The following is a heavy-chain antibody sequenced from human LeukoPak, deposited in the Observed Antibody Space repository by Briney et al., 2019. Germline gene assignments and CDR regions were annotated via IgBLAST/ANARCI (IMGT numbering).Heavy chain of an antibody. J-gene: IGHJ6*02. V-gene: IGHV4-61*02. CDR3: ARSLPYCSRSSCYSYGMDV. D-gene: IGHD2-2*01. CDR1: AGSISSGAYY. Sequence: SETLSLTCTVSAGSISSGAYYWSWIRQPAGKGLEWIGRVHTGGSANYSPSLWSRVTISLDTSQNQFSLRLTSVTAADTAIYYCARSLPYCSRSSCYSYGMDVWGQGTTVTVSS. CDR2: VHTGGSA.